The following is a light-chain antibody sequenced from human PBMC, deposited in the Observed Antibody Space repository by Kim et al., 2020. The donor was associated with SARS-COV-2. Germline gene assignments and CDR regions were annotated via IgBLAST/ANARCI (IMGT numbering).Light chain of an antibody. J-gene: IGKJ1*01. CDR1: QSVTSN. CDR3: HQYNNWPRT. Sequence: VSPVEEATLSCRASQSVTSNVAWYQQKPGQAPSLLIYSASTTAIGIPARFSGSGSETEFTLTISSLQSEDFAVYYCHQYNNWPRTFCQGTKVDIK. CDR2: SAS. V-gene: IGKV3-15*01.